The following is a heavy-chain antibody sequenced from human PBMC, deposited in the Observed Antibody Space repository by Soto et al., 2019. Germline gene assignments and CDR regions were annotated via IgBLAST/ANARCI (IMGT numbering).Heavy chain of an antibody. J-gene: IGHJ6*02. CDR2: ISSSSSTI. V-gene: IGHV3-48*01. Sequence: PGGSLRLSCAASGFTLSSFSMNWVRQAPGKGPEWVSYISSSSSTIYYADSVKGRFTISRDKSKTTLYLQMNSLRAEDTAIYYCAKDGGYSFGPGHYYGLDVWGQGTTVTVSS. D-gene: IGHD5-18*01. CDR3: AKDGGYSFGPGHYYGLDV. CDR1: GFTLSSFS.